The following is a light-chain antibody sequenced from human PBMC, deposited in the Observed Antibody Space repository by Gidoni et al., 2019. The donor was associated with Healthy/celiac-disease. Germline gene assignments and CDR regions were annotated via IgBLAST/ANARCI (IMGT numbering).Light chain of an antibody. CDR3: QQYGSSPYT. CDR2: GAS. Sequence: IVLTQSPGTLSLSPGERATLSGRASQSVSSSYLAWYQQKPGQAPRLLIYGASSRATGIPDRLSGSGSGTDFTLTISRLEPEDFAVYYCQQYGSSPYTFGQGTKLEIK. V-gene: IGKV3-20*01. CDR1: QSVSSSY. J-gene: IGKJ2*01.